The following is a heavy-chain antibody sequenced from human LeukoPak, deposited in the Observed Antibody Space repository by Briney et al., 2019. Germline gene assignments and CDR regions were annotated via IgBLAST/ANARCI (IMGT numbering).Heavy chain of an antibody. CDR3: ARDLVVAGLVP. V-gene: IGHV3-66*01. Sequence: GGSLRLSCAASGFTFDDYAMHWVRQAPGKGLEWVSVIYSGGRTYYAESVKGRFTISRDSSTNTLFLQMNSLRAEDTAIYYCARDLVVAGLVPWGQGTLVTVSS. CDR2: IYSGGRT. CDR1: GFTFDDYA. D-gene: IGHD3-22*01. J-gene: IGHJ5*02.